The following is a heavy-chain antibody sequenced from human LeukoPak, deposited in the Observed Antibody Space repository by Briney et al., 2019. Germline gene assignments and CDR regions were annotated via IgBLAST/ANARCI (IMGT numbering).Heavy chain of an antibody. Sequence: PSETLSLTCTVSGGSISSSSYYWGWIRQPPGKGLEWVSTISGSGGSTYYADSVKGRFTISRDNSKNTLYLQMNSLRAEDTAVYYCAPRAVEMTTTKGYWGQRTLVTVSS. CDR2: ISGSGGST. CDR3: APRAVEMTTTKGY. D-gene: IGHD5-24*01. J-gene: IGHJ4*02. CDR1: GGSISSSSYY. V-gene: IGHV3-23*01.